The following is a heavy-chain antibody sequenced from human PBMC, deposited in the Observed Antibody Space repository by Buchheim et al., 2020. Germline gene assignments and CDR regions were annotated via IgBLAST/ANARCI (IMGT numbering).Heavy chain of an antibody. V-gene: IGHV4-34*01. CDR1: GGSFSGYY. Sequence: QVQLQQWGAGLLKPSETLSLTCAVYGGSFSGYYWSWIRQPPGKGLEWIEEINHSGSTNYNPSLKSRVTISVDTSKNKFSLKLSSVTAADTAVYYCARDRGYCTNGVCYPSYYYYGMDVWGQGTT. CDR2: INHSGST. CDR3: ARDRGYCTNGVCYPSYYYYGMDV. D-gene: IGHD2-8*01. J-gene: IGHJ6*02.